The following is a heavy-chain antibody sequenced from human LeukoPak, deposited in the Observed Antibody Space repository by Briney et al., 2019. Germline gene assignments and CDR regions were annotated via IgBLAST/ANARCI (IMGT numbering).Heavy chain of an antibody. CDR2: IYYSGST. V-gene: IGHV4-59*01. J-gene: IGHJ6*03. D-gene: IGHD3-3*01. Sequence: PSEALSLTCTVTGGSISSYYWSWIRQPPGKGLEWIGYIYYSGSTNYNPSLKSRVTISVDTSKNQFSLKLSSVTAADTAVYYCARMYYDFWSGYSITYSYYYYMDVWGKGTTVTVSS. CDR3: ARMYYDFWSGYSITYSYYYYMDV. CDR1: GGSISSYY.